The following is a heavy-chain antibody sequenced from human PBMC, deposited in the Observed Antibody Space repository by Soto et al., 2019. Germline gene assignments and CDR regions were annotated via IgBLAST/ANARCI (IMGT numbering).Heavy chain of an antibody. V-gene: IGHV3-33*01. CDR1: GFTFSSYG. D-gene: IGHD2-2*01. J-gene: IGHJ5*02. Sequence: QVQLVESGGGVVQPGRSLRLSCAASGFTFSSYGMHWVRQAPGKGLEWVAVIWDDGSNKYYADSVKGRFTISRDNSKNTLYLQMNSLRAEDTAVYYCASTLYCSSTSCYDDWFDPWGQGTLVTVSS. CDR2: IWDDGSNK. CDR3: ASTLYCSSTSCYDDWFDP.